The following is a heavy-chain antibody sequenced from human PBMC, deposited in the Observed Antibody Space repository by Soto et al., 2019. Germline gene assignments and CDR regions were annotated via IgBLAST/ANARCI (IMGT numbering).Heavy chain of an antibody. D-gene: IGHD6-13*01. CDR3: AKDRSSSWYYYYGMDV. CDR1: GFTLSSYG. V-gene: IGHV3-30*18. Sequence: GGSLRLSCAASGFTLSSYGMHWVRQAPGKGLEWVAVISYDGSNKYYADSVKGRFTISRDNSKNTLYLQMNSLRAEDTAVYYCAKDRSSSWYYYYGMDVWGQGTTVTVSS. CDR2: ISYDGSNK. J-gene: IGHJ6*02.